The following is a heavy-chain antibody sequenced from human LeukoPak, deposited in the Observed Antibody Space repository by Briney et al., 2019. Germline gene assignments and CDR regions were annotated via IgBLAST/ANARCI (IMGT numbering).Heavy chain of an antibody. Sequence: PSETLSLTCTVSGGSISSSSYYWGWIRQPPGKGLEWIGSIYYSGSTYYNPSLKSRVTISEDTSKNQFSLKLSSVTAADTAVYYCASTQAYDFWSGYYDVWGKGTTVTVSS. CDR2: IYYSGST. CDR1: GGSISSSSYY. CDR3: ASTQAYDFWSGYYDV. D-gene: IGHD3-3*01. J-gene: IGHJ6*04. V-gene: IGHV4-39*07.